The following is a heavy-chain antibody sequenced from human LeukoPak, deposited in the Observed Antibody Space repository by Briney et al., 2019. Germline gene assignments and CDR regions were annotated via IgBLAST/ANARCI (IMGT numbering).Heavy chain of an antibody. D-gene: IGHD1-26*01. CDR1: GFTFSSYW. CDR2: IKQDGSEK. J-gene: IGHJ4*02. CDR3: AREEVSGSYGY. Sequence: PGGSLRLSCEASGFTFSSYWMSWVRQAPGKGLEWMANIKQDGSEKNYVDSVKGRFTISRDNAKNSLYLQMNSLRAEDTAVYYCAREEVSGSYGYWGQGTLVTVSS. V-gene: IGHV3-7*01.